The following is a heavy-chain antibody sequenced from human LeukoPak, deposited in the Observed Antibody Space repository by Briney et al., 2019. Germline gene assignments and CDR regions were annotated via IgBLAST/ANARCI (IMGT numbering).Heavy chain of an antibody. CDR3: AKVGGRRGNSRMDV. CDR2: ITWNGGST. V-gene: IGHV3-43*01. Sequence: PGGSLRLSCAASGFTFDDYTMHWVRQAPGKGLEWVSLITWNGGSTYYADSVKGRFTVSRDNSKNSLYLQMNSLRTEDTALYYCAKVGGRRGNSRMDVWGKGTTVTVSS. J-gene: IGHJ6*03. D-gene: IGHD2-15*01. CDR1: GFTFDDYT.